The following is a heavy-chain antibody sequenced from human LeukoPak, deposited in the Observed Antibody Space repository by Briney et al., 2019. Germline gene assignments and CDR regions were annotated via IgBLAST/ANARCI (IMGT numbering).Heavy chain of an antibody. CDR1: GFSFSNYW. Sequence: GGSLRLSCAASGFSFSNYWMTWVRQAPGKGLEWVAHINQDRSETYYVDSMKGRFTLARDNGKNSLYLQMNSLTAEDTAVYYCARDPSRGYNYGYGDYWGQGSLVIVS. CDR3: ARDPSRGYNYGYGDY. CDR2: INQDRSET. D-gene: IGHD5-18*01. J-gene: IGHJ4*02. V-gene: IGHV3-7*01.